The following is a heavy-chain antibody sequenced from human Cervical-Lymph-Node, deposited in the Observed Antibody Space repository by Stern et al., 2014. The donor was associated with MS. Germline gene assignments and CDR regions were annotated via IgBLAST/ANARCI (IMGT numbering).Heavy chain of an antibody. Sequence: QMQLVQSGAEVKKPGSSVRVSCKASGGISWVRQAPGQGLEWMGGVIPFVGTSNYAQKFQGRVTITADTATNTAYLELNSLRLDDTAVYYCARGGGDNWFDPWGQGTLVTVSS. J-gene: IGHJ5*02. CDR1: GG. V-gene: IGHV1-69*06. CDR2: VIPFVGTS. CDR3: ARGGGDNWFDP. D-gene: IGHD3-16*01.